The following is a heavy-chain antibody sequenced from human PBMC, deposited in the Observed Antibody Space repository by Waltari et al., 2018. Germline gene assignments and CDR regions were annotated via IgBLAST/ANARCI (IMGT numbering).Heavy chain of an antibody. Sequence: EVQLVESGGGLVKPGGSLRLSCAASGFTFSSYSMNWVRQAPGKGLEWVASISSSSSYIYYANSVKGRFTISTDNAKNSMYLQMNSLRAEDTAVYYCAREKSGSAYYYYGMDVWGQGTTVTVSS. J-gene: IGHJ6*02. D-gene: IGHD1-26*01. CDR2: ISSSSSYI. V-gene: IGHV3-21*01. CDR1: GFTFSSYS. CDR3: AREKSGSAYYYYGMDV.